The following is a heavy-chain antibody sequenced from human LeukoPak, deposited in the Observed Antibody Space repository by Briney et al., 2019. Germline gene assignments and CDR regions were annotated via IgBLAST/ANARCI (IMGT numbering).Heavy chain of an antibody. D-gene: IGHD4-17*01. Sequence: ASVKVSCKPSGYTFTGYFMHWVRQAPGQGLEWMVWINPNSGGTNYAQKFQGRVAMTRDTSISTAYIDLSRLTSDDTAVYYCARGSDGDYVEAATFQHWGQGTQVTVSS. V-gene: IGHV1-2*02. CDR3: ARGSDGDYVEAATFQH. CDR2: INPNSGGT. J-gene: IGHJ1*01. CDR1: GYTFTGYF.